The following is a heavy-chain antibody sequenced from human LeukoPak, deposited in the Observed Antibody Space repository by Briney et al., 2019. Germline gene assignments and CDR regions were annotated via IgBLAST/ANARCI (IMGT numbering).Heavy chain of an antibody. D-gene: IGHD6-19*01. CDR1: GYTFTGNF. V-gene: IGHV1-2*02. CDR3: ARGRIIAVAGTDWFDP. J-gene: IGHJ5*02. CDR2: INPNSGET. Sequence: ASVKVSCKASGYTFTGNFMHWLRQAPGQGLEWMGWINPNSGETNYAQNFQGRVTMTRDTSITTAYMELSRLTSGDTAVYYCARGRIIAVAGTDWFDPWGQGTLVTVSS.